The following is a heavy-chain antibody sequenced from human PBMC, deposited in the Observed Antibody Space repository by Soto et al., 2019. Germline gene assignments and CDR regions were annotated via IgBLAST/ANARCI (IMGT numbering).Heavy chain of an antibody. CDR3: ARDGGRHSGGIDY. D-gene: IGHD1-26*01. CDR1: GGTFSSYS. CDR2: IIPIFGTA. Sequence: QVQLVQSGAEVKKPGSSVKVSCKASGGTFSSYSINWVRQAPGQGLEWMGEIIPIFGTANYAQKFQGRVTITADESTSTGYIELRTLRSEDTAVYYCARDGGRHSGGIDYWGQGTLVTVSS. J-gene: IGHJ4*02. V-gene: IGHV1-69*01.